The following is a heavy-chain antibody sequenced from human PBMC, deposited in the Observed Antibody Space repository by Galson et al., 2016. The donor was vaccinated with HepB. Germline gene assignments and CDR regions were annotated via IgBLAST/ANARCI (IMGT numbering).Heavy chain of an antibody. V-gene: IGHV5-51*01. J-gene: IGHJ5*02. CDR3: ARGAGLRNWFDP. CDR1: GYSFNSYW. D-gene: IGHD2-21*02. Sequence: QSGAEVKKPGESLRISCKVSGYSFNSYWIGWVRQMPGKGLEWMGILYPGDSDTRYSPSFQGQVTISVDKSISTAYLQSSSLKASDTAIYYCARGAGLRNWFDPWGQGTLVIVSS. CDR2: LYPGDSDT.